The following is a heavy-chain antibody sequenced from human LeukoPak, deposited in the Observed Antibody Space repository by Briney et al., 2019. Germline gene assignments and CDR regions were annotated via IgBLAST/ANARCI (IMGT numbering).Heavy chain of an antibody. D-gene: IGHD2-21*01. CDR2: ISSSSSYI. V-gene: IGHV3-21*04. CDR1: GFTFSSYS. J-gene: IGHJ4*02. CDR3: AKAPVTSCRGAYCYPFDS. Sequence: GGSLRLSCAASGFTFSSYSMNWVRQAPGKGLEWVSSISSSSSYIYYADSVRGRFTISRDNSKNTLYLQMNSLRAEDAAVYFCAKAPVTSCRGAYCYPFDSWGQGTLVTVSS.